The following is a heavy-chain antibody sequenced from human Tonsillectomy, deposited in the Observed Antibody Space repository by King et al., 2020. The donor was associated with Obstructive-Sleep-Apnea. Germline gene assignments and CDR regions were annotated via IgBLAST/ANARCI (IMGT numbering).Heavy chain of an antibody. CDR3: ARDPATTGWFDP. J-gene: IGHJ5*02. CDR1: GGSISSYY. CDR2: IYYSGST. Sequence: QLQESGPGLVKPSETLSLTCTVSGGSISSYYWSCIRQLPGKGLECIVYIYYSGSTNYHPSLKGRVTISEDTSKNQFSLKLTSVTAADTAVYYCARDPATTGWFDPWGQGTLVTVSS. V-gene: IGHV4-59*01. D-gene: IGHD1-26*01.